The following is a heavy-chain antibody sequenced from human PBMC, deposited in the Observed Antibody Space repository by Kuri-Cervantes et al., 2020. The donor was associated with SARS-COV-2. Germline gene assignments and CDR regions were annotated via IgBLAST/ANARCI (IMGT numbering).Heavy chain of an antibody. J-gene: IGHJ4*01. CDR3: ARPYDFWSGFVDY. D-gene: IGHD3-3*01. CDR2: ISYDGSNK. CDR1: GFTFSSYA. Sequence: GGSLRLSCAASGFTFSSYAMHWVRQAPGTGLEWVAVISYDGSNKYYADSVKGRFTISRDNSKNTLYLQMNSLRAEDTAVYYCARPYDFWSGFVDYWGHGTLVTVSS. V-gene: IGHV3-30*04.